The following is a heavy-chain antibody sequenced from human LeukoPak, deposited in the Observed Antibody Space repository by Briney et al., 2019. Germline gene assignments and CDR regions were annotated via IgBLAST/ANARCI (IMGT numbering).Heavy chain of an antibody. V-gene: IGHV3-48*04. D-gene: IGHD5-18*01. CDR2: ISSSSSTI. J-gene: IGHJ6*02. CDR1: GFTFSSYS. Sequence: GGSLRLSCAASGFTFSSYSMNWVRQAPGKGLEWVSYISSSSSTIYYADSVKGRFTISRDNAKNSLYLQMNSLRAEDTAVYYCARDGYSYGPYYYYGMDVWGQGTTVTVSS. CDR3: ARDGYSYGPYYYYGMDV.